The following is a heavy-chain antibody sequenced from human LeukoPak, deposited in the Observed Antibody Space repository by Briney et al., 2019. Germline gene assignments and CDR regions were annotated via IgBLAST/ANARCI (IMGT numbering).Heavy chain of an antibody. J-gene: IGHJ4*02. V-gene: IGHV5-51*01. D-gene: IGHD4-23*01. Sequence: GESLKISCKGSGYSFTSYWIGWVRQMPGKGLEWMGIIYPGDSDTRYNPSFQGQVTISADKSISTAYLQWSSLKASDTAMYYCASSDYDYGGNFDYWGQGTLVTVSS. CDR3: ASSDYDYGGNFDY. CDR1: GYSFTSYW. CDR2: IYPGDSDT.